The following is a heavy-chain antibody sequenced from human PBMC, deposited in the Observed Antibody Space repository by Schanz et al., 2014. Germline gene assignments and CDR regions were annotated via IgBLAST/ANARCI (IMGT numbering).Heavy chain of an antibody. J-gene: IGHJ6*02. D-gene: IGHD4-17*01. CDR1: GGSISSGAYS. V-gene: IGHV4-30-4*07. CDR3: ARDRGMTTSDYYYGMDV. CDR2: IYSSGST. Sequence: QVQLQESGPRLVKPSQTLSLTCTVSGGSISSGAYSWSWIRQPPGKRPEWIGYIYSSGSTYYNPSPKSRVPMPIDTSKNQFSLKLSSVTAADTAVYYCARDRGMTTSDYYYGMDVWGQGTTVTVSS.